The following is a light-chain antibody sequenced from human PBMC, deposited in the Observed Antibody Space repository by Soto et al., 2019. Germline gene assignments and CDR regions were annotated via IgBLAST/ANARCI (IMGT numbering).Light chain of an antibody. CDR1: QSVTSSY. V-gene: IGKV3-20*01. CDR3: QQYGTSPLT. J-gene: IGKJ4*01. Sequence: EIVLTQSPGTLSLSPGERATLSCRASQSVTSSYLAWYQQKPGQAPRLLIYGASSRATGIPDRFSGSGSGTDVTLTISRLEPEDFAVDYSQQYGTSPLTFGGGTKVEIK. CDR2: GAS.